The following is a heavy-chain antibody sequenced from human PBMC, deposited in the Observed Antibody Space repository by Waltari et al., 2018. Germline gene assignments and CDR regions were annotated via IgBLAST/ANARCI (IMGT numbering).Heavy chain of an antibody. D-gene: IGHD2-21*01. CDR3: ARSDVVVAPARNNYYFPMEV. CDR2: IYSSGST. J-gene: IGHJ6*03. Sequence: QLQLQQSGPGLVKPSQTLSLACSLSGDSISGSYYWNWVRQTAGEGLEWLGYIYSSGSTKYNASLQSRATISIVNKTQFSLKLAAVTAADTAVYYCARSDVVVAPARNNYYFPMEVWGQGTTVTVSS. V-gene: IGHV4-61*09. CDR1: GDSISGSYY.